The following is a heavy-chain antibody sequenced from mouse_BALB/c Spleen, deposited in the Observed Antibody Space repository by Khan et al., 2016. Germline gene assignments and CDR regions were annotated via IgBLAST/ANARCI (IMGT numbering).Heavy chain of an antibody. CDR1: GYTFTNYW. CDR3: AREEVRRIYYYAMDF. D-gene: IGHD2-14*01. J-gene: IGHJ4*01. V-gene: IGHV1-7*01. Sequence: QVQLKQSGPELAKPGASVKMSCKASGYTFTNYWMHWVKQRPGQGLEWIGYINPSTGYTENNQKFKDKATLTADKSSSTAYMQLNSLTSEDSAVYYCAREEVRRIYYYAMDFWGQGTSVTVSS. CDR2: INPSTGYT.